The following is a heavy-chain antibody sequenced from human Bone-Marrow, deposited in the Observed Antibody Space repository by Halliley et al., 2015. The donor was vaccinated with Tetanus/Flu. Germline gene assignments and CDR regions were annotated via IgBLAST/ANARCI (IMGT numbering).Heavy chain of an antibody. CDR2: INPSGGTT. J-gene: IGHJ2*01. V-gene: IGHV1-46*01. CDR1: GYTFTSYY. CDR3: ARDRLEFKVYYYDSDGYEGYFDL. D-gene: IGHD3-22*01. Sequence: QMQLVQSGAEVKKPGASVKVSCKASGYTFTSYYMHWVRQAPGQGLEWMGVINPSGGTTSYAQKFQGRVTMTRDTTTSTVYMDVSSLRSEDTAVYYCARDRLEFKVYYYDSDGYEGYFDLWGRGTLVTVSS.